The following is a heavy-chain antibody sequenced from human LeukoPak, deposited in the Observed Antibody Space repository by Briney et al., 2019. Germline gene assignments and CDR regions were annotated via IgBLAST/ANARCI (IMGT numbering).Heavy chain of an antibody. J-gene: IGHJ6*02. Sequence: PGGSLRLSCAASGFTLSNYAMSWVRQGPGKGLEWVSAISGSGGSTYYADSVKGRFTISRDNSKNTLYLQMNSLRAEDTAVYYCAKGPAAILFGYYYYGMDVWGQGTTVTVSS. CDR1: GFTLSNYA. V-gene: IGHV3-23*01. D-gene: IGHD2-2*02. CDR3: AKGPAAILFGYYYYGMDV. CDR2: ISGSGGST.